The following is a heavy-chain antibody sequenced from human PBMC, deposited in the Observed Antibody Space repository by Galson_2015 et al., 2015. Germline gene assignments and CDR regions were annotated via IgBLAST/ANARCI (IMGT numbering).Heavy chain of an antibody. CDR1: GFTFSDYY. Sequence: SLRLSCAASGFTFSDYYMSWIRQAPGKGLEWVSYISSSGSTIYYADSVKGRFTISRDNAKNSLYLQMNSLRAEDTAVYYCARDEPGIAVAGNPHDYWGQGTLVTISS. CDR3: ARDEPGIAVAGNPHDY. CDR2: ISSSGSTI. J-gene: IGHJ4*02. V-gene: IGHV3-11*04. D-gene: IGHD6-19*01.